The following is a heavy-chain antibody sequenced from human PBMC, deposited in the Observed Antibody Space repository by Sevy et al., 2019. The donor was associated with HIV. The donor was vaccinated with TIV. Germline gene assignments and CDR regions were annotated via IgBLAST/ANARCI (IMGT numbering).Heavy chain of an antibody. CDR1: GFTFSRSW. CDR3: AREGGWDYDY. J-gene: IGHJ4*02. CDR2: IKQDGSER. Sequence: GGSLRLSCEVSGFTFSRSWMSWVRQAPGKGLEGLANIKQDGSERYYVGSVKGRFTISRDNAENSLFLQMNSLRVEDTAVYYCAREGGWDYDYWGQGTLVTVSS. D-gene: IGHD6-19*01. V-gene: IGHV3-7*01.